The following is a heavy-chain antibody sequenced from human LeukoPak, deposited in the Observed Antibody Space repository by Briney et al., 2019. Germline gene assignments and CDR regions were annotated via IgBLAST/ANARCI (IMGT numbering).Heavy chain of an antibody. CDR2: IYYSGST. D-gene: IGHD6-6*01. J-gene: IGHJ3*02. Sequence: SETLSLTCTVSGGSISSSSYYWGWIRQPPGKGLEWIGSIYYSGSTYYNPSLKSRVTISVDTSENQFSLKLSSVTAADTAVYYCASKLFEYSSSEGAFDIWGQGTMVTVSS. CDR1: GGSISSSSYY. CDR3: ASKLFEYSSSEGAFDI. V-gene: IGHV4-39*01.